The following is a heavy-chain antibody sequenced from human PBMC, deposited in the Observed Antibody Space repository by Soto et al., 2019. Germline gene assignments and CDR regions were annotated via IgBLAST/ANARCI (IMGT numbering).Heavy chain of an antibody. CDR1: GFTFSSFG. V-gene: IGHV3-30*18. Sequence: EQLAESGGGVVQSGRSLRLSCEASGFTFSSFGMHWVRQAPGKGLEWVAVISYDGSDTYFADSVKGRFTISRDNSKNTVYLQMNSLRVEDTAVYYCVKDIHFLGIWYFDLWGRGSLVGVSS. J-gene: IGHJ2*01. CDR2: ISYDGSDT. D-gene: IGHD3-16*01. CDR3: VKDIHFLGIWYFDL.